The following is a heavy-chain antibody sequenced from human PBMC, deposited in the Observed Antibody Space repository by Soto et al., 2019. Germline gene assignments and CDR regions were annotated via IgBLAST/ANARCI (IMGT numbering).Heavy chain of an antibody. J-gene: IGHJ6*02. CDR2: IYYSGST. Sequence: SETLSLTCTVSGGSISSGDYYWSWIRQPPGKGLEWIGYIYYSGSTYYNPSLKSRVTISVDTSKNQFSLKLSSVTAADTAVYYCARGGSGGYYYYYGMGVWGQGTTVTVSS. CDR1: GGSISSGDYY. D-gene: IGHD2-15*01. CDR3: ARGGSGGYYYYYGMGV. V-gene: IGHV4-30-4*01.